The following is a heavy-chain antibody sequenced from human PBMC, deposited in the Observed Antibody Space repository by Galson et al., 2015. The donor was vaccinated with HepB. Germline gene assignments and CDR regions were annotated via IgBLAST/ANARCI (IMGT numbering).Heavy chain of an antibody. CDR1: GFDFSTYA. CDR3: GAEEGATQYPPQSIC. Sequence: SLRLSCAASGFDFSTYAMTWVRQAPGKGLELVSHISGSGGATYYADSVKGRSTISRDNGENTLYLEMKSLRAEDTAVYYCGAEEGATQYPPQSICWGQGTLVTVS. J-gene: IGHJ4*02. CDR2: ISGSGGAT. D-gene: IGHD1-26*01. V-gene: IGHV3-23*01.